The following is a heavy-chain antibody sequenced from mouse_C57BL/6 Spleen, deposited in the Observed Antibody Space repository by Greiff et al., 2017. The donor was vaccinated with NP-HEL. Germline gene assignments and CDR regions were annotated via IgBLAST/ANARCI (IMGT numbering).Heavy chain of an antibody. CDR2: IDPETGGT. V-gene: IGHV1-15*01. CDR3: TREIYYGYDQGSYYFDY. CDR1: GYTFTDYE. J-gene: IGHJ2*01. D-gene: IGHD2-2*01. Sequence: QVQLQQSGAELVRPGASVTLSCKASGYTFTDYEMHWVKQTPVHGLEWIGAIDPETGGTAYNQKFKGKAILTADKSSSTAYMELRSLTSEDSAVYYCTREIYYGYDQGSYYFDYWGQGTTLTVSS.